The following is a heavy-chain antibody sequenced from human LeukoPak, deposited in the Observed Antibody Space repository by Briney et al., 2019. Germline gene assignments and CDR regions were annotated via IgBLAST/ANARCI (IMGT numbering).Heavy chain of an antibody. CDR3: ARDTGMD. V-gene: IGHV3-7*01. CDR2: IKEDGSEK. CDR1: GFTFSTYW. D-gene: IGHD4-11*01. J-gene: IGHJ4*02. Sequence: GGSLRLSCAASGFTFSTYWMYWVRQAPGKGLEWVGSIKEDGSEKYYVDSVKGRFTISRDNAKNSLYVQMNSLRAEDTAVYYCARDTGMDWAQGTLVTVSS.